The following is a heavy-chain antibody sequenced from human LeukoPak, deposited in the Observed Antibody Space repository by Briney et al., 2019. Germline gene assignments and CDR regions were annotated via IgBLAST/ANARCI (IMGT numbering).Heavy chain of an antibody. CDR3: ARFSRLADAFDL. CDR1: GFTFSTYW. Sequence: GGSLRLSCAASGFTFSTYWMHWVRQAPGKGLGLVSRINSDGSSTSCADSVKGRFTISRDNAKNTLYLQMNSLRAEDTAVYYCARFSRLADAFDLWGQGTMVTVSS. CDR2: INSDGSST. V-gene: IGHV3-74*01. J-gene: IGHJ3*01.